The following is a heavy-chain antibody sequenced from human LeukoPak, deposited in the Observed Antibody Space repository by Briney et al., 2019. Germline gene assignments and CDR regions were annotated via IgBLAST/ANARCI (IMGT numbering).Heavy chain of an antibody. V-gene: IGHV1-2*02. CDR2: INPNSGGT. J-gene: IGHJ4*02. D-gene: IGHD2-8*01. CDR3: ARSGESTIVLMVYATLYFDY. CDR1: GYTFTGYY. Sequence: ASVKVSCKASGYTFTGYYMHWVRQAPGQRLEWMGWINPNSGGTNYAQKFQGRVTMTRDTSISTAYMELSRLRFDDTAVYYCARSGESTIVLMVYATLYFDYWGQGTLVTVSS.